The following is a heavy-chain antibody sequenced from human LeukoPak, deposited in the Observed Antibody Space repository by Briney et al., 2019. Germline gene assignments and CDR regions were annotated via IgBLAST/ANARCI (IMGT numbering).Heavy chain of an antibody. CDR2: IYNSGST. D-gene: IGHD6-13*01. CDR1: GGSISSGGYY. V-gene: IGHV4-61*10. Sequence: SETLSLTCTVSGGSISSGGYYWSWIRQPAGKGLEWIGRIYNSGSTNYNPSLKSRVTISVDTSKNQFSLKLSSVTAADTAVYYCASLLYSSSSWDRYYFDYWGQGTLVTVSS. CDR3: ASLLYSSSSWDRYYFDY. J-gene: IGHJ4*02.